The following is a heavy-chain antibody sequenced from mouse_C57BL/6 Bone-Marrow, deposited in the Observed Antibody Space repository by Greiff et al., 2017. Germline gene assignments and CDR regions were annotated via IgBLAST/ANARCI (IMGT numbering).Heavy chain of an antibody. J-gene: IGHJ4*01. D-gene: IGHD1-1*01. CDR1: GYTFTDYE. CDR3: TRRRTTVVAKAMDY. V-gene: IGHV1-15*01. Sequence: VQLQQSGAELVRPGASVTLSCKASGYTFTDYEMHWVKQTPVHGLEWIGAIDPETGGTASNQKFKGKAILTADKSSSTAYMELRSLTSEDSAVYYCTRRRTTVVAKAMDYWGQGTSVTVSS. CDR2: IDPETGGT.